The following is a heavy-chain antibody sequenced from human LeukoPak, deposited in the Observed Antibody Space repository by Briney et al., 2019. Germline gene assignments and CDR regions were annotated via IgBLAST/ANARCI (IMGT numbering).Heavy chain of an antibody. J-gene: IGHJ6*04. CDR1: GFTFSNYA. V-gene: IGHV3-23*01. CDR2: ISGSGENA. Sequence: GGSLRLSCAASGFTFSNYAMSWVRRAPGKGLEWVSAISGSGENAYYADSVKGRSTISRDNSKNTLYLQMNSLRAEDTAVYYCAELGITMIGGVWGKGTTVTISS. D-gene: IGHD3-10*02. CDR3: AELGITMIGGV.